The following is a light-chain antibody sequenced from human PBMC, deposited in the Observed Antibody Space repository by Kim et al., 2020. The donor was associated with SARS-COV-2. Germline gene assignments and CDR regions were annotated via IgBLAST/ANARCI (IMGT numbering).Light chain of an antibody. CDR3: QQSYSTPFA. CDR1: QSISSY. CDR2: AAS. V-gene: IGKV1-39*01. J-gene: IGKJ4*01. Sequence: ASVGDRVTITCRASQSISSYLNWYQQKPGKAPKLLIYAASSLQSGVPSRFSGSGSGTDFTLTISSLQPEDFATYYCQQSYSTPFAFGGGTKVDIK.